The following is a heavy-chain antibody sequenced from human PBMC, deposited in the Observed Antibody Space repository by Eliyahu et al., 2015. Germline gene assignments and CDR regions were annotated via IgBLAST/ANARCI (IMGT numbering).Heavy chain of an antibody. CDR3: ARGERELPGY. D-gene: IGHD1-26*01. CDR2: INHSGST. J-gene: IGHJ4*02. Sequence: QVQLQQWGAGLLKPSXTLXLTCAVYGGSFSGYYWSWIRQXPGKGLEWIGEINHSGSTNYNPSLKSRVTISVDTSKNQFSLKLSSVTAADTAVYYCARGERELPGYWGQGTLVTVSS. V-gene: IGHV4-34*01. CDR1: GGSFSGYY.